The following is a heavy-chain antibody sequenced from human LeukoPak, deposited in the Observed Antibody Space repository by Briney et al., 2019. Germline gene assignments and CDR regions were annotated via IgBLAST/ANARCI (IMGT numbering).Heavy chain of an antibody. D-gene: IGHD4-17*01. CDR3: ARGYGDYGYYFYYMDV. Sequence: SGTLSLTCSVSGGSLSRYYWSWIRQPAGKGLEWIGRIDISGTTNYNPSLKSRVTMSVDTSKNQFSLKLSSVTAADTAVYYCARGYGDYGYYFYYMDVWGKGTTVTISS. V-gene: IGHV4-4*07. CDR1: GGSLSRYY. J-gene: IGHJ6*03. CDR2: IDISGTT.